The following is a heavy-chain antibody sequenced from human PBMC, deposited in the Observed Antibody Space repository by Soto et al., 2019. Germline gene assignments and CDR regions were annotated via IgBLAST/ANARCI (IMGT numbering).Heavy chain of an antibody. V-gene: IGHV1-69*13. J-gene: IGHJ4*02. CDR3: ATGVIWIGYFTVDS. CDR1: GGSFGNSA. Sequence: ASVKVSCKASGGSFGNSAINWVRQTPGQGLEWLGGFIPVYRTLDYAQKFQGRVTITADESTGTAYMTLSSLASDDTAVYYCATGVIWIGYFTVDSWGQGTRVTVSS. CDR2: FIPVYRTL. D-gene: IGHD3-3*01.